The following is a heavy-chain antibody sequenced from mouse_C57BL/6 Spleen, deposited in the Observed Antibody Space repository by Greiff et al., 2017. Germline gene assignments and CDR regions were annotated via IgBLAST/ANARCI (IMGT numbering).Heavy chain of an antibody. V-gene: IGHV1-82*01. CDR2: IYPGDGDT. J-gene: IGHJ4*01. Sequence: QVQLQQSGPELVKPGASVKISCKASGYAFSSSWMNWVKQRPGKGLEWIGRIYPGDGDTNYNGKFKGKATLTAYKSSSTAYMQLSSLTSEDSAVYFCARTGPNYYAMDYWGQGTSVTVSS. CDR3: ARTGPNYYAMDY. D-gene: IGHD4-1*01. CDR1: GYAFSSSW.